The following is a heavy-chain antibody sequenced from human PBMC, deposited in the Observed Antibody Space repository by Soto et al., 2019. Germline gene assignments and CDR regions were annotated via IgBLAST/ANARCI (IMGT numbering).Heavy chain of an antibody. J-gene: IGHJ5*02. CDR3: AREYMDYYDSSGYLLDP. Sequence: SETLSLTCTVSGGSISSGGYYWSWVRQHPGKGLEWIGYIYYSGSTYYNPSLKSRVTISVDTSKNQFSLKLSSVTAADTAVYYCAREYMDYYDSSGYLLDPWGQGTLVTVSS. CDR2: IYYSGST. CDR1: GGSISSGGYY. D-gene: IGHD3-22*01. V-gene: IGHV4-31*03.